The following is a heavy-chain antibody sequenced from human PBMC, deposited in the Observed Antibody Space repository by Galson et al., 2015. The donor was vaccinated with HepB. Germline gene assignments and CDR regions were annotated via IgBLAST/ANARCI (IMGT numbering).Heavy chain of an antibody. CDR2: IDPSDSYT. J-gene: IGHJ6*03. D-gene: IGHD6-19*01. CDR1: GYSFTGYW. V-gene: IGHV5-10-1*01. CDR3: ARHERYSSGWYVDYYMDV. Sequence: QSGAEVTKPGESLRISCKGSGYSFTGYWITWVRQMPGQGLEWMGRIDPSDSYTNYSPSFQGHVTISADKSISTAYLQWSSLKASDTAIYYCARHERYSSGWYVDYYMDVWGKGTTVTVSS.